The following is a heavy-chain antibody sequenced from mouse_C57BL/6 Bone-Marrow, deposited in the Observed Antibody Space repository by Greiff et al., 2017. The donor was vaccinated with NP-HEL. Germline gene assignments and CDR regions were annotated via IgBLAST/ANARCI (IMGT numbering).Heavy chain of an antibody. CDR3: ARRKDGNYGWYFDV. Sequence: EVKLMESGPELVKPGASVKIPCKASGYTFTDYNMDWVKQSHGKSLEWIGDINPNNGGTIYNQKFKGKATLTVDKSSSTAYMELRSLTSEDTAVYYCARRKDGNYGWYFDVWGTGTTVTVSS. CDR2: INPNNGGT. D-gene: IGHD2-1*01. J-gene: IGHJ1*03. V-gene: IGHV1-18*01. CDR1: GYTFTDYN.